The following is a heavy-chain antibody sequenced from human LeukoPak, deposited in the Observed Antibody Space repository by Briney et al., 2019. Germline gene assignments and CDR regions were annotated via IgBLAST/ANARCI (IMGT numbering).Heavy chain of an antibody. CDR1: GYTFTSYY. V-gene: IGHV1-46*01. CDR2: INPSGGST. CDR3: ARAYKIGYKTAGFDY. Sequence: GASVKVSCKASGYTFTSYYMHWVRQAPGQGLGWMGMINPSGGSTSYAQKFQGRVTMTRDTSTSTVYMELSSLRSEDTAVYYCARAYKIGYKTAGFDYWGQGTLVTVSS. J-gene: IGHJ4*02. D-gene: IGHD5-24*01.